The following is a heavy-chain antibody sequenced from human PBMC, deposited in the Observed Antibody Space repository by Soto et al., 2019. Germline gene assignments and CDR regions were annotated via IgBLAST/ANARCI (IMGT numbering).Heavy chain of an antibody. Sequence: PGESLKISCKGSGYSFTTYWIAWVRQIPGKGLEWMGIIFPGDSDTRYSPSFQGQVTISADKSISTAYLQWSSLKASDTAIYYCAKSFRTFLSIRSSYYYDMDVWGQGTTVTVSS. CDR1: GYSFTTYW. D-gene: IGHD3-3*02. CDR2: IFPGDSDT. CDR3: AKSFRTFLSIRSSYYYDMDV. V-gene: IGHV5-51*01. J-gene: IGHJ6*02.